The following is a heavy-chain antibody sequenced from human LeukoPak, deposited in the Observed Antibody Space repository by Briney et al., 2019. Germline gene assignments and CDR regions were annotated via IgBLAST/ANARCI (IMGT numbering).Heavy chain of an antibody. V-gene: IGHV3-7*01. CDR1: GFTFSSYW. D-gene: IGHD1-26*01. CDR3: AREGSQSASGTYPGND. CDR2: IKQDGSEK. Sequence: GGSLRLSCAASGFTFSSYWMSWVRQAPGKGLEWVANIKQDGSEKYYVDSVKGRFTISRDNAKNSLYLQMNRLRAEDTAVYYCAREGSQSASGTYPGNDWGQGTLVTVSS. J-gene: IGHJ4*02.